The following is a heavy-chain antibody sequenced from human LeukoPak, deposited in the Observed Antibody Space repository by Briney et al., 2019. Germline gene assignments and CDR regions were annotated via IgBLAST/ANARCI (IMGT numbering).Heavy chain of an antibody. CDR2: IYSGGST. CDR3: ARDRGYYGIDY. V-gene: IGHV3-53*01. CDR1: GLTVSSNY. D-gene: IGHD3-10*01. J-gene: IGHJ4*02. Sequence: PGGSLRLSCAASGLTVSSNYMSWVRQAPGKGLEWVSVIYSGGSTYYADSVKGRFTISRDNSKNTLYLQMNSLRAEDTAVYYCARDRGYYGIDYWGQGTLVTVSS.